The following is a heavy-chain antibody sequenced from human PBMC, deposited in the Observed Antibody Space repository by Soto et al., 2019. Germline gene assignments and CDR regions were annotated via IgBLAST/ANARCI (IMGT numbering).Heavy chain of an antibody. D-gene: IGHD6-6*01. CDR1: GGSFSGYY. CDR3: ARNSRIAARGYFQP. CDR2: INHSGST. Sequence: QVQLQQWGAGLLKPSETLSLTCAVYGGSFSGYYWSWIRQPPGKGLAWIGEINHSGSTNYNPSLKSRVTISVDTSKNQFSLKLSSVTAADTAGYYCARNSRIAARGYFQPWGQGTLVTVSS. V-gene: IGHV4-34*01. J-gene: IGHJ1*01.